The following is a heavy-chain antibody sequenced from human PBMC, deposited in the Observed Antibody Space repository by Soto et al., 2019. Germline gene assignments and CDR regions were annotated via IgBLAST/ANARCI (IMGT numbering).Heavy chain of an antibody. D-gene: IGHD2-15*01. CDR3: ATRWGRSFDY. CDR2: IYYSGST. CDR1: GGSISNYY. J-gene: IGHJ4*02. Sequence: QVQLQESGPGLVKPSETLSLTCTVSGGSISNYYWSWIRQPPGKGLEWIGYIYYSGSTNYNPSLKSRVTISVDTSKNQFSLKLSSVTAADTAGYYCATRWGRSFDYWGQGTLVTVSS. V-gene: IGHV4-59*08.